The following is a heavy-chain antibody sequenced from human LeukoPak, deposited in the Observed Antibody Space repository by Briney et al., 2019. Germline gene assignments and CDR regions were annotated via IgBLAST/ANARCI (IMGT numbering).Heavy chain of an antibody. J-gene: IGHJ6*02. D-gene: IGHD2-15*01. CDR3: ASGSYCSGGSCYGAGDYYYGMDV. CDR2: IYPGDSDT. V-gene: IGHV5-51*01. CDR1: GYSFTSYW. Sequence: GESLKISCKGSGYSFTSYWIGWVRQMPGKGLEWMGIIYPGDSDTRYSPSFQGQVTISADKSISTAYLQWSSLKASDTAMYYCASGSYCSGGSCYGAGDYYYGMDVWAKGPRSPSP.